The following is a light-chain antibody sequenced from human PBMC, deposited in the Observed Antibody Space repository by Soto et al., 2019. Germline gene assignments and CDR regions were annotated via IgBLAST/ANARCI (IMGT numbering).Light chain of an antibody. Sequence: EIVMTQSPATLSVSPGERATLSCRASQSVSNNLAWYQQKPGQAPRLLIYGASTRATGITARFSGSGSGTEFTLTVSSRQSEDFAVYYCQQYITWPLTFGQGTKVEIK. V-gene: IGKV3-15*01. CDR3: QQYITWPLT. CDR1: QSVSNN. CDR2: GAS. J-gene: IGKJ1*01.